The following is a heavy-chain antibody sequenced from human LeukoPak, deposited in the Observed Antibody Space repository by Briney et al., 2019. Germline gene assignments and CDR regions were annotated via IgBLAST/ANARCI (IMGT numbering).Heavy chain of an antibody. Sequence: ASETLSLICAVYGGSFSGYYWSWIRQPPGKGLEWIGEINHSGSTNYNPSLKSRVTISVDTPKNQFSLKLSSVTAADTAVYYCARRGYYYDSSGPYWGDAFDIWGQGTMVTVSS. CDR2: INHSGST. J-gene: IGHJ3*02. D-gene: IGHD3-22*01. CDR1: GGSFSGYY. V-gene: IGHV4-34*01. CDR3: ARRGYYYDSSGPYWGDAFDI.